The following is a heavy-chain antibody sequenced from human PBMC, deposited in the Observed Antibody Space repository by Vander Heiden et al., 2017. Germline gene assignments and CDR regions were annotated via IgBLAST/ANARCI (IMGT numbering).Heavy chain of an antibody. J-gene: IGHJ4*02. D-gene: IGHD2-2*01. V-gene: IGHV3-73*01. CDR3: TRLQEQGRSTTDY. CDR1: GLTYTGSD. CDR2: IRRKANSYAT. Sequence: VQLVESGRGLVQPGGSLQPACPASGLTYTGSDRQWVRQASGKGLEWVGRIRRKANSYATAYAASVKGRFTISRDDSKNTAYLQMNSLKTEDTAVYYCTRLQEQGRSTTDYWGQGTLVTVSS.